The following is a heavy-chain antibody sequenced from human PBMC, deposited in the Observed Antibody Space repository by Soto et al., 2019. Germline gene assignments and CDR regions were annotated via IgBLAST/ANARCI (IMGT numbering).Heavy chain of an antibody. CDR2: IYHSGST. Sequence: SSEALSLTCAVYVGSISSNKWWSRVRQPPGKGLEWIGVIYHSGSTNYNPSLKSRVTISLDKSKNQFSLKLTSVTAADSAVYFCARAARPDVLRDLLIRQRAKIWGGDPSRGTGHYSYGMDVWGQGTTVTVPS. CDR3: ARAARPDVLRDLLIRQRAKIWGGDPSRGTGHYSYGMDV. J-gene: IGHJ6*02. V-gene: IGHV4-4*02. D-gene: IGHD2-21*02. CDR1: VGSISSNKW.